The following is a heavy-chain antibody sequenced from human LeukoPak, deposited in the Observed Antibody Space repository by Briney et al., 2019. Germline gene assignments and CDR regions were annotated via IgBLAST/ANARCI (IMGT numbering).Heavy chain of an antibody. J-gene: IGHJ6*03. CDR2: IYTSGSA. CDR1: GGSISSGSYY. Sequence: SETLSLTCTVSGGSISSGSYYWSWIRQPAGKGLEWIGRIYTSGSANYNPSLKSRVTISVDTSKNQFSLKLSSVTAADTAVYYCARSGSYSYYYMDVWGKGTTVTISS. CDR3: ARSGSYSYYYMDV. D-gene: IGHD1-26*01. V-gene: IGHV4-61*02.